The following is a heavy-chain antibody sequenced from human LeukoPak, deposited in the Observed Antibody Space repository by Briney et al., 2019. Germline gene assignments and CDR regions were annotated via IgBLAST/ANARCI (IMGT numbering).Heavy chain of an antibody. D-gene: IGHD3-10*01. CDR1: GYTFTSYW. J-gene: IGHJ2*01. CDR3: ARLGGDTYYFGSASYPNWYFDL. Sequence: PGESLKISCQASGYTFTSYWIGWVRQMPGKGLECMGIIYPDDSVTTYSPSFQGQVTISADKSFSTAYLQWSSLKASDTAIYYCARLGGDTYYFGSASYPNWYFDLWGRGTLVTVSS. CDR2: IYPDDSVT. V-gene: IGHV5-51*01.